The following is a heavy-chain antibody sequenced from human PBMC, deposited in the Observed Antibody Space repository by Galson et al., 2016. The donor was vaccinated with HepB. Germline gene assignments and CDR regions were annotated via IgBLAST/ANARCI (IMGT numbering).Heavy chain of an antibody. CDR1: GGSISSSNYF. Sequence: ETLSLTCTVSGGSISSSNYFWGWIRQPPGKGLEWIGNFYNSGSTSYNPSLQCRVTISVDTSKNRISLKLSTVTAADTAVYHCARLYCSSTSCCGYCGMDVWGQGTTVTVSS. J-gene: IGHJ6*02. V-gene: IGHV4-39*01. D-gene: IGHD2-2*01. CDR3: ARLYCSSTSCCGYCGMDV. CDR2: FYNSGST.